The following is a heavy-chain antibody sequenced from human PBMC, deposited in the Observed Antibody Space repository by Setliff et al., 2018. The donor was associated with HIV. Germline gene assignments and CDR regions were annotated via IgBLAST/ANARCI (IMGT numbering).Heavy chain of an antibody. CDR2: ISSSSSYI. CDR1: GFTFNSYS. J-gene: IGHJ6*03. D-gene: IGHD3-3*01. CDR3: ARGREDDFWSGYYNYNYYYMDV. Sequence: GESLKISCAASGFTFNSYSINWVRQAPGKGLEWVSCISSSSSYIYYADSVKGRFTISRDNAKNSLYLQMDSLRAEDTAIYYCARGREDDFWSGYYNYNYYYMDVGGKGTTVTVSS. V-gene: IGHV3-21*01.